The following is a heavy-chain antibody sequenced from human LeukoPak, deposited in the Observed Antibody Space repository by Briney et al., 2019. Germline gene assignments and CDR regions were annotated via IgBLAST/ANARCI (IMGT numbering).Heavy chain of an antibody. V-gene: IGHV1-2*02. D-gene: IGHD6-19*01. CDR3: ARDPLKGRWLVGYYYYYYMDV. Sequence: EASVKVSCKASGYTFTGYYMHWVRQAPGQGLEWMGWINPNSSGTNYAQKFQGRVTMTRDTSISTAYMELSRLRSDDTAVYYCARDPLKGRWLVGYYYYYYMDVWGKGTTVTVSS. CDR1: GYTFTGYY. CDR2: INPNSSGT. J-gene: IGHJ6*03.